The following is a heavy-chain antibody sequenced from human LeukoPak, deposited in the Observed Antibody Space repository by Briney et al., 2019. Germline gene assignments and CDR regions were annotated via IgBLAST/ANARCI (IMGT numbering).Heavy chain of an antibody. CDR3: ARHRHTAMETFDH. V-gene: IGHV4-39*01. J-gene: IGHJ4*02. Sequence: SETLSLTCTXSGGSISXXXXXXXXXRQPXXXXXXXXXSMYYXGTPYYNPSXESPVTISVDXSKNQFSLKLRYVTASDTAVYYCARHRHTAMETFDHWGQGALVTVSS. D-gene: IGHD5-18*01. CDR2: MYYXGTP. CDR1: GGSISXXXXX.